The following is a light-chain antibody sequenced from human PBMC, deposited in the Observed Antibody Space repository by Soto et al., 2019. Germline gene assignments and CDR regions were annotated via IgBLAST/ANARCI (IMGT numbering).Light chain of an antibody. J-gene: IGKJ4*01. CDR1: QGISSY. Sequence: DIQLTQSPSFLSASVGDRVTITCRASQGISSYLAWYQQKPGKAPKLLIYAASTLQIGVPSRFSGSGSGTEFTLTISSLQPEDFATYYCQQFYSYPLTFGGGTKVEIK. V-gene: IGKV1-9*01. CDR3: QQFYSYPLT. CDR2: AAS.